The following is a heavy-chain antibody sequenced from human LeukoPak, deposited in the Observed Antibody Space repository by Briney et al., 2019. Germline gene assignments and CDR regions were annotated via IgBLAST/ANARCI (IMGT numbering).Heavy chain of an antibody. Sequence: SETLSLTCTVSGGSISSYYWSWIRQPPGKGLEWIGYIYYSGSTNYNPSLKSRVTISVDTSKNQFSLKLSSVTAADTAVYYCARLADYYDSSGYLDYWGQGTLVTVSS. J-gene: IGHJ4*02. CDR3: ARLADYYDSSGYLDY. D-gene: IGHD3-22*01. CDR2: IYYSGST. CDR1: GGSISSYY. V-gene: IGHV4-59*08.